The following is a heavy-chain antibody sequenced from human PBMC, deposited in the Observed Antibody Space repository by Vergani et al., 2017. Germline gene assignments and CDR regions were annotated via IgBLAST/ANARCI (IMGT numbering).Heavy chain of an antibody. D-gene: IGHD3-22*01. CDR1: GFTFSACP. Sequence: EVQLLQSGGGVIQPGGSVRLSCAASGFTFSACPMTWVRQAPGKGLEWVSAISARYPNTYYADSVKGRFTISRDNSKNMLYLQMNSLRAEDTAVYYCARRSYDTAPYLQGGYDCWGQGTLVSVSS. CDR3: ARRSYDTAPYLQGGYDC. CDR2: ISARYPNT. J-gene: IGHJ4*02. V-gene: IGHV3-23*01.